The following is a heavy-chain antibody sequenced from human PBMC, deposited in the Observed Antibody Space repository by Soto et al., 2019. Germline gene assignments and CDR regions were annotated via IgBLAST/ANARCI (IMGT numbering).Heavy chain of an antibody. CDR1: GFTFSTYA. Sequence: EVQLLESGGGLVQPGGSLRLSCAASGFTFSTYAMSWVRQAPGKGLEWVSVISASGGSTFYADSVKGRFPVSRDNARNTLYLQVISLRVEDTAVYYGAKDLRPSTNYKYGMDVWGQGTTVTVSS. V-gene: IGHV3-23*01. CDR2: ISASGGST. CDR3: AKDLRPSTNYKYGMDV. J-gene: IGHJ6*01.